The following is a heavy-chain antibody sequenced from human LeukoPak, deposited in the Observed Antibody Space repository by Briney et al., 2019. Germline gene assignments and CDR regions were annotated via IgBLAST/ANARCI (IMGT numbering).Heavy chain of an antibody. V-gene: IGHV4-59*08. J-gene: IGHJ3*01. Sequence: SETLSLTCTVSGGSINSYYWSWIRQPPGKGLECIGYIHYTGSTNYNPSLKSRVTLSVDTSKNQISLNLSSVTATDTAVYYCTRSGESTFDVWGQGTKVTVSS. CDR2: IHYTGST. D-gene: IGHD3-10*01. CDR3: TRSGESTFDV. CDR1: GGSINSYY.